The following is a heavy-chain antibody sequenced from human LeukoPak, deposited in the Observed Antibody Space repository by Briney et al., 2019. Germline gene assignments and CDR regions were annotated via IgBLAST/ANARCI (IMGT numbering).Heavy chain of an antibody. CDR2: TSDVCGTT. CDR3: AKLNYDSSWH. J-gene: IGHJ4*02. V-gene: IGHV3-23*01. Sequence: GGSLRLSCAASGFTFSSYALSWVRQAQGEGVELFSCTSDVCGTTSYADSVRGPFTVSRDNSKNPLYLQMNSLRAEDTAVYYCAKLNYDSSWHWGQGTLVTVSS. CDR1: GFTFSSYA. D-gene: IGHD3-22*01.